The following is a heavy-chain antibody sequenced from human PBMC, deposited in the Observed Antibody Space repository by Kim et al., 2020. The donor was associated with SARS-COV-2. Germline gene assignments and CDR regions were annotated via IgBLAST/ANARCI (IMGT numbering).Heavy chain of an antibody. Sequence: GGSLRLSCAASGFSISENFMTWVRQAPGKGLEWVSVIHNDGRPYYADSVKGRFSVSRDISGNTVSLQMDNLRAGDTAVYYCARERYNWNDVGYFYGMDGWGQGTTVTVAS. CDR3: ARERYNWNDVGYFYGMDG. J-gene: IGHJ6*02. CDR2: IHNDGRP. CDR1: GFSISENF. V-gene: IGHV3-53*01. D-gene: IGHD1-20*01.